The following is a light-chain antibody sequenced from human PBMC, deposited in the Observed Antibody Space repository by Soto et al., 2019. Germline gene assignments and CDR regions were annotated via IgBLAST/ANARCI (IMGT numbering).Light chain of an antibody. CDR3: LLCLSSAAVV. CDR2: DTS. J-gene: IGLJ2*01. CDR1: TGAVTSGHY. Sequence: QAVVTQESSVTVSPGGTVTLTCGSSTGAVTSGHYPYWFQKKPGQVPRTLIYDTSKKYSWTPARFSGSLLGGKAALTLSGAQPEDEAEYYCLLCLSSAAVVFGGGTKVTVL. V-gene: IGLV7-46*01.